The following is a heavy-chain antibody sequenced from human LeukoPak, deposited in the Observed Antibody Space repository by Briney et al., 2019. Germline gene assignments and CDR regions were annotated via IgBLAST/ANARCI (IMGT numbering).Heavy chain of an antibody. J-gene: IGHJ4*02. CDR1: GFTISSSG. V-gene: IGHV3-30*02. CDR2: MHYDGTNK. D-gene: IGHD3-22*01. Sequence: PGGSLRLSCVASGFTISSSGMYWVRQAPGKGLVWVAFMHYDGTNKYYADSVKGRFTISRDNSKNTLYLQMNSLRAEDTAVYYCAKDVKSYYDSSGYYHFDYWGQGTLVTVSS. CDR3: AKDVKSYYDSSGYYHFDY.